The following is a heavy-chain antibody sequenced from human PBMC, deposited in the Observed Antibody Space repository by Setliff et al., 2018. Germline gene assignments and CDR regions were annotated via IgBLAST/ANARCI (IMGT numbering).Heavy chain of an antibody. CDR2: IYHSGYT. J-gene: IGHJ5*02. V-gene: IGHV4-59*08. CDR3: ARHVYGSGSYYNWFDP. Sequence: LSLTCTVSGGSISPYYWSWIRQSPGKGLEWIGYIYHSGYTNYNPSLKSRVTISVDTSKNQFSLKLSSVTAADTAVYYCARHVYGSGSYYNWFDPWGQGTLVTVSS. CDR1: GGSISPYY. D-gene: IGHD3-10*01.